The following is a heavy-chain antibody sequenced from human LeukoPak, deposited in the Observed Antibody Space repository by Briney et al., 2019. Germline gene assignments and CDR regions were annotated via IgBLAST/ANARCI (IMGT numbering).Heavy chain of an antibody. CDR1: GYTFTSYY. V-gene: IGHV1-46*01. CDR2: INPSGGRT. Sequence: ASVKVSCKASGYTFTSYYMHWVRQAPGQGLEWMGVINPSGGRTSYAQKFQGRVTMTRDTSTNTVYMELSSLRSEDTAVYYCARDPNPDILYYFDYWGQGTLVTVSS. J-gene: IGHJ4*02. D-gene: IGHD3-9*01. CDR3: ARDPNPDILYYFDY.